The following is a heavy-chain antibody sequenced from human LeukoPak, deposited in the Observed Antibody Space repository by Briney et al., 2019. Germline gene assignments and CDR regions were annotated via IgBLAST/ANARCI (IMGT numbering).Heavy chain of an antibody. CDR2: INSDGSST. D-gene: IGHD3-10*01. J-gene: IGHJ4*02. CDR3: TRGTGSYYSLGY. Sequence: GGSLRLSCAVSGFTFSSYWTHWVRQAPGKGLVWVSRINSDGSSTIYADSVQGRFTISRDNAKNTLYLQMNSLRAEDTAVYFCTRGTGSYYSLGYWGQGTLVTVSS. CDR1: GFTFSSYW. V-gene: IGHV3-74*01.